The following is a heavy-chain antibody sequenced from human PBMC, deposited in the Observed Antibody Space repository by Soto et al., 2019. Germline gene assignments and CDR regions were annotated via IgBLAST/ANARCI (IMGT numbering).Heavy chain of an antibody. CDR3: VRGGGGGLFDP. D-gene: IGHD2-15*01. J-gene: IGHJ5*02. Sequence: GGSLRLSCEASGFSFSSFAMNWVRQAPGRGLEWVSYISDDGASIYYADSVKGRFTISRDNAKRSLYLQMMSLTAEDTAIYYCVRGGGGGLFDPWGQGTMVTVSS. CDR2: ISDDGASI. CDR1: GFSFSSFA. V-gene: IGHV3-48*03.